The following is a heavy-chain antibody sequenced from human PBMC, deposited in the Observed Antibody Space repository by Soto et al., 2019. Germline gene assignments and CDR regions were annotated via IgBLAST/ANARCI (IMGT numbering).Heavy chain of an antibody. CDR1: GGTFSSYT. J-gene: IGHJ4*02. CDR3: ARDPSAGDSAGY. V-gene: IGHV1-69*08. Sequence: QVQLVQSGAEVKKPGSSVKVSCKASGGTFSSYTISWVRQAPGQGLEWMGRIIPILGIANYAQKFKGRVTITPDKSTSTAYMELISLRSEDTAVYYCARDPSAGDSAGYWGQGTLVTVSS. CDR2: IIPILGIA. D-gene: IGHD2-21*01.